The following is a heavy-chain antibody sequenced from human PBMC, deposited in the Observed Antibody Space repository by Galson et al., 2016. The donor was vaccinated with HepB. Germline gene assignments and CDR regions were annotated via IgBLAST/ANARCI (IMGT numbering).Heavy chain of an antibody. D-gene: IGHD3-22*01. V-gene: IGHV3-21*01. CDR2: ITGSSYPYK. J-gene: IGHJ4*02. Sequence: SLRLSCASSGFTFSDYSLSWVRQAPGKGLECVSFITGSSYPYKHYPDSVRGRFTISRDDAKNSLFLQMNSLTAEDTAVYFCARASYYGNTGYYYFDYWGQGALVTVSS. CDR3: ARASYYGNTGYYYFDY. CDR1: GFTFSDYS.